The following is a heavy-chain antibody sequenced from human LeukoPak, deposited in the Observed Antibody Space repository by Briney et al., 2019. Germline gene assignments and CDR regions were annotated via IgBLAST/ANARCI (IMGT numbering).Heavy chain of an antibody. J-gene: IGHJ4*02. CDR3: ARGGNYYGSGSYSPN. D-gene: IGHD3-10*01. V-gene: IGHV1-8*01. CDR2: MNPNSGNT. CDR1: GYTFTSYD. Sequence: ASVKVSCKASGYTFTSYDINWVRQATGQGLEWMGWMNPNSGNTGYAQKFQGRVTMTRNTSISTAYMELSSLRSEDTAVYYYARGGNYYGSGSYSPNWGQGTLVTVSS.